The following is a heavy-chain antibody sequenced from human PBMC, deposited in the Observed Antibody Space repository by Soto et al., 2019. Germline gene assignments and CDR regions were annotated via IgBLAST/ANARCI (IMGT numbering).Heavy chain of an antibody. CDR2: IYYTGST. V-gene: IGHV4-39*01. CDR3: MLGSGWKDFDY. CDR1: GCSITSSGYY. Sequence: PSETLSLTCTVSGCSITSSGYYWGWIRQPPGKGLEWIGSIYYTGSTYYNPSLKSRVTISVDTSKNQFSLKLRSVTAADTAVYYCMLGSGWKDFDYWGQGTLVTVSS. J-gene: IGHJ4*02. D-gene: IGHD3-22*01.